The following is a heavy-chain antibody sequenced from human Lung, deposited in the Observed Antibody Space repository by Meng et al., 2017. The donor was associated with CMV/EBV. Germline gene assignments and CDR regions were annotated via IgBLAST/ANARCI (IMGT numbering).Heavy chain of an antibody. V-gene: IGHV4-34*01. CDR2: INHSGST. J-gene: IGHJ6*02. D-gene: IGHD3-3*01. Sequence: SXTLSLXCAVYGGSFSGYYWSWIRQLPGKWLEWIGEINHSGSTNYNPSLKSRVTIPVDTSKNQFSLTLSSVTAADTAVYYCARYTIFYYYYGMEVWVQGNXVNGAS. CDR3: ARYTIFYYYYGMEV. CDR1: GGSFSGYY.